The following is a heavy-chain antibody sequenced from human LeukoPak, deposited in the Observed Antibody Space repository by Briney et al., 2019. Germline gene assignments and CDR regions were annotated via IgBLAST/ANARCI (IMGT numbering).Heavy chain of an antibody. D-gene: IGHD6-19*01. V-gene: IGHV4-34*01. CDR2: INHSGST. Sequence: SETLSLTCAVYGGSFSGYYWSWIRQPPGKGLEWIGEINHSGSTNYNPFLKSRVTISVDTFKNQFSLKLSSVTAADTAVYYCARVGIAVAESSFDYWGQGTLVTVSS. CDR1: GGSFSGYY. CDR3: ARVGIAVAESSFDY. J-gene: IGHJ4*02.